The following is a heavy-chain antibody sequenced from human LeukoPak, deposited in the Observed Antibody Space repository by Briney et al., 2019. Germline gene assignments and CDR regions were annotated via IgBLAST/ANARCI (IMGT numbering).Heavy chain of an antibody. V-gene: IGHV3-11*05. CDR1: GFTFSGYY. Sequence: GGSLRLSCAASGFTFSGYYMSWIRQAPGTGLEWVSYISSSSSSTKYADSVKGRFTISRDNAKKSLYLQMNSLRAEDTAVYYCARARGDSRGYIPYYFDYWGQGTLVTVSS. D-gene: IGHD3-22*01. CDR2: ISSSSSST. CDR3: ARARGDSRGYIPYYFDY. J-gene: IGHJ4*02.